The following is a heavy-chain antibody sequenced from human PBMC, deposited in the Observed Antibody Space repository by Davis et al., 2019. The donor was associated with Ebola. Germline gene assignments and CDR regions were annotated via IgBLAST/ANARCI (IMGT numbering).Heavy chain of an antibody. Sequence: GESLKISCAASGFTFSSYAMSWVRQAPGKGLEWVSAISGSGGSTYYADSVKGRFTISRDNSKNTLYLQMNSLRAEDTAVYYCVITPINVLRYFGPIKGGGMDVWGQGTTVTVSS. CDR3: VITPINVLRYFGPIKGGGMDV. V-gene: IGHV3-23*01. CDR2: ISGSGGST. CDR1: GFTFSSYA. D-gene: IGHD3-9*01. J-gene: IGHJ6*02.